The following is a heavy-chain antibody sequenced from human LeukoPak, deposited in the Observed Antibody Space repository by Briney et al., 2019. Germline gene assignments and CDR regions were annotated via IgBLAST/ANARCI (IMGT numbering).Heavy chain of an antibody. J-gene: IGHJ4*02. CDR1: GFTFSSYA. CDR3: ARASDLYFDY. CDR2: ILYDGSNK. V-gene: IGHV3-30-3*01. Sequence: PGGSLRLSCAASGFTFSSYAMHWVRQAPGKGLEWVAVILYDGSNKYYADSVKGRFTISRDNSKNTLYLQMNSLRAEDTAVYYCARASDLYFDYWGQGTLVTVSS.